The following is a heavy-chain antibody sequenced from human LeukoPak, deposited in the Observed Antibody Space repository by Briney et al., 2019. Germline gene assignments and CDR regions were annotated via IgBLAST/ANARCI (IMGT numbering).Heavy chain of an antibody. CDR3: TKFGGVIRWFDP. V-gene: IGHV3-7*01. Sequence: GGSLRLSCAASGFTFSSYWMSWVRQAPGKGLEWVANIRQDGSVQNYVDSVKGRFTISRDNAKNSLYLQMNSLRAEDTAVYYCTKFGGVIRWFDPWGQGTLVTVSS. D-gene: IGHD3-16*01. CDR2: IRQDGSVQ. J-gene: IGHJ5*02. CDR1: GFTFSSYW.